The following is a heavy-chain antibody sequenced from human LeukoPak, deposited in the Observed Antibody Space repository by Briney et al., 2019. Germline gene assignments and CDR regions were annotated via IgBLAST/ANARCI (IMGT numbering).Heavy chain of an antibody. CDR1: GFTFSSYW. D-gene: IGHD3/OR15-3a*01. CDR3: AKGKTAMIFRGAFDI. CDR2: ISGSGGST. J-gene: IGHJ3*02. V-gene: IGHV3-23*01. Sequence: GGSLRLSCAASGFTFSSYWMSWVRQAPGKGLEWVSAISGSGGSTYYADSVKGRFTISRDNSKNTLYLQMNSLRAEDTAVYYCAKGKTAMIFRGAFDIWGQGTMVTVSS.